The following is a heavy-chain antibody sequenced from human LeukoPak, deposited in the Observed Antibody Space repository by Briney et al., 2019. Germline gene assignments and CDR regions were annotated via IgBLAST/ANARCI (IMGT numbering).Heavy chain of an antibody. CDR2: IKKDGSEK. J-gene: IGHJ4*02. CDR3: ARDLYRIVVVPHYFDY. Sequence: PGGSLRLSCAASGFNFNSYWMSWVRQAPGKGLEWVANIKKDGSEKYYVDSVKGRFTISRDNAKNSLYLQMNSLRAEDTAVYYCARDLYRIVVVPHYFDYWGQGTLVTASS. D-gene: IGHD3-22*01. V-gene: IGHV3-7*01. CDR1: GFNFNSYW.